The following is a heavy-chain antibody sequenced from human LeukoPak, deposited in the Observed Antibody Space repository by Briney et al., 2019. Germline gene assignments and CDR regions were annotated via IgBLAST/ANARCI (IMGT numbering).Heavy chain of an antibody. CDR2: IIPIFGTA. Sequence: SVKVSCKASGGTFSSYAISWVRQAPGQGLEWMGGIIPIFGTANYAQKFQGRITITADKSTSTAYMELSSLRSEDTAVYYCASAVPAATWFDPWGQGTLVTVSS. J-gene: IGHJ5*02. V-gene: IGHV1-69*06. CDR1: GGTFSSYA. D-gene: IGHD2-2*01. CDR3: ASAVPAATWFDP.